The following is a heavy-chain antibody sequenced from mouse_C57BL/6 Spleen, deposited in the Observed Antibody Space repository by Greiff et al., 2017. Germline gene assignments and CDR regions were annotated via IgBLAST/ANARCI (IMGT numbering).Heavy chain of an antibody. D-gene: IGHD4-1*01. Sequence: QVHVKQSGAELVRPGASVTLSCKASGYTFTDYEMHWVKQTPVHGLEWIGAIDPETGGTAYNQKFKGKAILTADKSSSTAYMELRSLTSEDSAVYYCTRVGGTTDFDYWGQGTTLTVSS. J-gene: IGHJ2*01. CDR3: TRVGGTTDFDY. CDR2: IDPETGGT. V-gene: IGHV1-15*01. CDR1: GYTFTDYE.